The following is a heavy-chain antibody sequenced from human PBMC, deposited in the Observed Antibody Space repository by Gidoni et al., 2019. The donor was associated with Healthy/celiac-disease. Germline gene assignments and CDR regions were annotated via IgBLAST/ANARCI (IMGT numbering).Heavy chain of an antibody. Sequence: QLQLQESGPGLVKPSETLSLTCTVSGGSISSSSYYWGWIRQPPGKGLEWIGSIYYSGSTYYNPSLKSRVTISVDTSKNQFSLKLSSVTAADTAVYYCASQASSWHYYLDYWGQGTLVTVSS. J-gene: IGHJ4*02. CDR1: GGSISSSSYY. CDR2: IYYSGST. CDR3: ASQASSWHYYLDY. D-gene: IGHD6-13*01. V-gene: IGHV4-39*01.